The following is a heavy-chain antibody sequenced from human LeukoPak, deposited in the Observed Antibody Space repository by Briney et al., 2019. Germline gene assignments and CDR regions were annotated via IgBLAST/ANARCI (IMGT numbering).Heavy chain of an antibody. V-gene: IGHV3-21*01. Sequence: GGSQRLSCAASGFTFSRYSMNWVRQAPGKGLEWVSSISSSSGYIYYTDSLKGRFTISRDNANNSLYLQMNSLRAEDTAVYYCARDQTKWEPLRRRDYYYMDVWGKGTTVTVSS. D-gene: IGHD1-26*01. CDR1: GFTFSRYS. CDR3: ARDQTKWEPLRRRDYYYMDV. CDR2: ISSSSGYI. J-gene: IGHJ6*03.